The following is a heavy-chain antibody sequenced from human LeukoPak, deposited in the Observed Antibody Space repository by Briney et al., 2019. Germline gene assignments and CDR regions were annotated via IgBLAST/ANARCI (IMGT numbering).Heavy chain of an antibody. Sequence: GASVKVSCKASGYTFTSYGISGVRQAPGQGLEWMGWISAYNGNTNYAQKLQGRVTMTTDTSTSTAYMELSRLRSDDTAIYYCARVRHSGYEDYFDYWGQGTLVTVSS. J-gene: IGHJ4*02. D-gene: IGHD5-12*01. CDR2: ISAYNGNT. V-gene: IGHV1-18*01. CDR3: ARVRHSGYEDYFDY. CDR1: GYTFTSYG.